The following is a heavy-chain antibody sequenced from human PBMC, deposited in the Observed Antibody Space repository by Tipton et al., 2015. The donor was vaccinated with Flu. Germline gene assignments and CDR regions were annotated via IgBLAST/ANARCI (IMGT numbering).Heavy chain of an antibody. Sequence: TLSLTCSVSGGSFSSSGYFWGWIRQPPGKGPEWIGTIYNGGQVYYNPSLNSRLTISLDTSRNQFSLNLASVTAADTAIYYCARCDLTLEWFSTYCDPWGQGTLVTVSS. J-gene: IGHJ5*02. D-gene: IGHD3-3*01. CDR1: GGSFSSSGYF. CDR3: ARCDLTLEWFSTYCDP. V-gene: IGHV4-39*01. CDR2: IYNGGQV.